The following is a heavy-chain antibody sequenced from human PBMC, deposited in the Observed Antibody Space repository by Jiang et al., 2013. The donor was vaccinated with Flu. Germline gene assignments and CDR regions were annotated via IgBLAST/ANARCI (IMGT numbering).Heavy chain of an antibody. Sequence: VQLLESGGGLVQPGGSLRLSCAASGFTFSSYEMNWVRQAPGKGLEWVSYISSSGSTIYYADSVKGRFTISRDNAKNSLYLQMNSLRAEDTAVYYCARVDHQYYYDSSTLDYWGQGTLVTVSS. CDR1: GFTFSSYE. J-gene: IGHJ4*02. D-gene: IGHD3-22*01. V-gene: IGHV3-48*03. CDR2: ISSSGSTI. CDR3: ARVDHQYYYDSSTLDY.